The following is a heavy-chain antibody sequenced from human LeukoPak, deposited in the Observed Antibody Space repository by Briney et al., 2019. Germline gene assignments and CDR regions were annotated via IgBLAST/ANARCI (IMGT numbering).Heavy chain of an antibody. CDR1: GFTFSSYG. D-gene: IGHD2-2*01. J-gene: IGHJ4*02. V-gene: IGHV3-30*02. CDR2: IRYDGSNK. Sequence: GGSLRLSCAASGFTFSSYGMHWVRQAPGKGLEWVAFIRYDGSNKYYADSVKGRFTISGDNSKNTLYLQMNSLRAEDTAVYYCAKDYGHCSSTSCYGRGIDYWGQGTLVTVSS. CDR3: AKDYGHCSSTSCYGRGIDY.